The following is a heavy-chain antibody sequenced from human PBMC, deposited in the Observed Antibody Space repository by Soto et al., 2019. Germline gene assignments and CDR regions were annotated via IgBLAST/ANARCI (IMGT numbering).Heavy chain of an antibody. D-gene: IGHD5-12*01. J-gene: IGHJ1*01. CDR3: AREDRDGYGTEYFQH. Sequence: QVQLVQSGAEVKKPGSSVKVSCKASGGTFSSYAISWVRQAPGQGLEWMGGIIPIFGTANYAQKFQGRVTITADESTSSAYMELSSLRSEDTAVYYCAREDRDGYGTEYFQHWGQGTLVTVSS. V-gene: IGHV1-69*12. CDR1: GGTFSSYA. CDR2: IIPIFGTA.